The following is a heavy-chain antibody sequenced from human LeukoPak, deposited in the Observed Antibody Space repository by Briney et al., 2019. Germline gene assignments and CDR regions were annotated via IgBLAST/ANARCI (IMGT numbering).Heavy chain of an antibody. CDR1: GGTFSSYA. D-gene: IGHD6-19*01. J-gene: IGHJ4*02. CDR2: IIPIFGTA. Sequence: ASVKVSCRASGGTFSSYAISWVRQAPGQGLEWMGGIIPIFGTANYAQKFQGRVTITADESTSTAYMELSSLISEDTAVYYCARDRSIAVAGNFDYWGQGTLVTVSS. V-gene: IGHV1-69*01. CDR3: ARDRSIAVAGNFDY.